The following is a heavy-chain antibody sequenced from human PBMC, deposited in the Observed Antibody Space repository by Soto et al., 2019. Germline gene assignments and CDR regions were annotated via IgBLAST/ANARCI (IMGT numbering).Heavy chain of an antibody. CDR3: ARESCSGGSGTYYYYYYGMDV. D-gene: IGHD2-15*01. V-gene: IGHV3-30-3*01. CDR2: ISYDGSNK. J-gene: IGHJ6*02. CDR1: GFTFSSYA. Sequence: QVQLVESGGGVVQPGRSLRLSCAASGFTFSSYAMHWVRQAPGKGLEWVAVISYDGSNKYYADSVKGRFTISRDNSKNTLYLQMNSLRAEDTAVYYCARESCSGGSGTYYYYYYGMDVWGQGTTVTVSS.